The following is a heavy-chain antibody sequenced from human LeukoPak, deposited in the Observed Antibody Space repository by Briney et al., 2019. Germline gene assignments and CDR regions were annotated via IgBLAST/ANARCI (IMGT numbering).Heavy chain of an antibody. CDR1: GFTFSSYN. CDR2: ISSSSSTV. Sequence: GGSLRLSCAASGFTFSSYNMNWVRQAPGRGLEWVSYISSSSSTVYYADSVKGRFTISRDNSKNTLYLQMNSLRAEDTAVYYCARDSYYDFWSGYPSLYYYYGMDVWGQGTTVTVSS. D-gene: IGHD3-3*01. V-gene: IGHV3-48*01. CDR3: ARDSYYDFWSGYPSLYYYYGMDV. J-gene: IGHJ6*02.